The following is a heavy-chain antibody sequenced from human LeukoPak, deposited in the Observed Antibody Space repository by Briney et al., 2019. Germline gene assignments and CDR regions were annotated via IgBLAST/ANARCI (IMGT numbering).Heavy chain of an antibody. CDR2: IKDDGSNT. CDR1: GITLIGRW. D-gene: IGHD2-2*02. Sequence: GGSLRLSCAASGITLIGRWMTWVRQAPGKGLEWVATIKDDGSNTYYVDSVKGRFTISRDNSKNTLYLQMNSLRAEDTAVYYCASLPGGIVVVPAAIKDYWGQGTLVTVSS. J-gene: IGHJ4*02. V-gene: IGHV3-7*03. CDR3: ASLPGGIVVVPAAIKDY.